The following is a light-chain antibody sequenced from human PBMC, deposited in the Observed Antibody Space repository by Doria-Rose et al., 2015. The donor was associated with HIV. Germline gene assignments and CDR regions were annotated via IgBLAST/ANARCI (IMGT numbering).Light chain of an antibody. Sequence: TQSPGTLSLSPGERATLSCGASQSFSSTYLAWYQQKPGQAPSLLTYDGSTRATGVPDRFSASGSGTDFTLTINRLEPEDFALYYCHQYGTSWTFGQGTKVEI. V-gene: IGKV3-20*01. CDR1: QSFSSTY. J-gene: IGKJ1*01. CDR2: DGS. CDR3: HQYGTSWT.